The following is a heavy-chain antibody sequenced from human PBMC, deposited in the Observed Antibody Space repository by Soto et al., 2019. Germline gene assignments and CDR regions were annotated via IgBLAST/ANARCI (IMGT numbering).Heavy chain of an antibody. Sequence: QVQLVQSGAEVKRPGASVKVSCKASGYIFTTYYMHWVRQAPGQGLEWLGIINPNGGSTTYAQKFQGRVTMTRDTSTSTVYLELSSLRSEDTAGYYCASAGYGSGGTCFHGNCDYWGQGTLVTVSA. J-gene: IGHJ4*02. CDR1: GYIFTTYY. V-gene: IGHV1-46*01. CDR2: INPNGGST. CDR3: ASAGYGSGGTCFHGNCDY. D-gene: IGHD2-15*01.